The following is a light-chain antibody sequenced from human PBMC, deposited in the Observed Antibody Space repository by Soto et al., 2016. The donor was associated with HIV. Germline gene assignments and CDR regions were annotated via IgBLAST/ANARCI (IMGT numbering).Light chain of an antibody. CDR1: QTINTY. V-gene: IGKV1-8*01. Sequence: AVRMTQSPSSLSASTGDRVTITCRASQTINTYLAWYQQKPGKAPRLLIYAASILQSGVPSRFSGSGSGADFTLTISCLQSEDFATYYCQQYYTYPLTFGGGTRVEIK. CDR2: AAS. CDR3: QQYYTYPLT. J-gene: IGKJ4*01.